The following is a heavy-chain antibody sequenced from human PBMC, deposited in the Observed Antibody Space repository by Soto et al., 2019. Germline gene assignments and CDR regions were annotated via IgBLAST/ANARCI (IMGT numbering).Heavy chain of an antibody. CDR3: AKVAGGLGYFDL. D-gene: IGHD3-16*01. CDR2: ISASGGNI. V-gene: IGHV3-23*01. Sequence: EVQLLESGGGLARPGGSLRLSCVASGFIFTDYAMTWVRQGPGKGLEWVATISASGGNIEYTESLKGRFTISRDNSKNTVYLQLNGLTADDSAIYYCAKVAGGLGYFDLWGRSTLVTVSS. CDR1: GFIFTDYA. J-gene: IGHJ2*01.